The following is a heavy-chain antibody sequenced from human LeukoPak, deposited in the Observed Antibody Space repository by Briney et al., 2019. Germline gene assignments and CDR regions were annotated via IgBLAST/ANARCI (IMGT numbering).Heavy chain of an antibody. CDR2: INANSGGT. V-gene: IGHV1-2*02. CDR1: GYTFSGYY. Sequence: GASVKVSCKASGYTFSGYYMHWVRQAPGQGLEWMGWINANSGGTNYAQKFQGRVTMTRDTSISTAYMELNRPRSDDTAVYYCARSAGGSGSYSLWGQGTLVTVSS. D-gene: IGHD3-10*01. CDR3: ARSAGGSGSYSL. J-gene: IGHJ4*02.